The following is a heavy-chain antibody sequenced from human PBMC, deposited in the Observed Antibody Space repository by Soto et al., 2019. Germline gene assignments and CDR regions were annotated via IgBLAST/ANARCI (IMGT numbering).Heavy chain of an antibody. V-gene: IGHV1-46*01. CDR2: INPSGGST. D-gene: IGHD6-25*01. CDR3: ARTPEQRYGMDV. Sequence: ASVKVSCKASGGTFSSYAISWVRQAPGQGLEWMGIINPSGGSTSYAQKFQGRVTMTRDTSTSTVYMELSSLRSEDTAVYYCARTPEQRYGMDVWGQGTTVTVSS. CDR1: GGTFSSYA. J-gene: IGHJ6*02.